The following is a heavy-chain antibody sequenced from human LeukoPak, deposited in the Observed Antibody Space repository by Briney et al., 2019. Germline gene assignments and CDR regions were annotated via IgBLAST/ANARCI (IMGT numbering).Heavy chain of an antibody. V-gene: IGHV4-59*01. D-gene: IGHD5-18*01. CDR3: ARGSRGYSYGHYYFDY. J-gene: IGHJ4*02. Sequence: SETLSLTCTVSGGSLSSYYWCWIRQPPGKGLEWMGYIYCSGSTNYNPSPKSRVTISVDTSKNQFSLKLSSVTAADTAVYYCARGSRGYSYGHYYFDYWGQGTLVTVSS. CDR1: GGSLSSYY. CDR2: IYCSGST.